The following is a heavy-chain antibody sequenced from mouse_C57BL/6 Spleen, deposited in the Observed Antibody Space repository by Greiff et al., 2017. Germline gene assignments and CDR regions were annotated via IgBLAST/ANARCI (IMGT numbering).Heavy chain of an antibody. V-gene: IGHV1-9*01. D-gene: IGHD1-1*01. CDR2: ILPGSGST. J-gene: IGHJ2*01. Sequence: VQLQQPGAELMKPGASVKLSCKATGYTFTGYWIEWVKQRPGHGLEWIGEILPGSGSTNYNEKFKGKATFTADTSSNTAYMQLSSLTTEASAIYYWAIPSCVVATDYFDYWGQGTTLTVSS. CDR3: AIPSCVVATDYFDY. CDR1: GYTFTGYW.